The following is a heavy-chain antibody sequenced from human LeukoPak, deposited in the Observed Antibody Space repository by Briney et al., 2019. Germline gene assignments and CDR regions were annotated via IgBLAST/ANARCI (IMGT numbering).Heavy chain of an antibody. CDR2: ISGSGGST. D-gene: IGHD3-22*01. Sequence: GGSLRLSCAAYGFTFSSYAMSWVRQAQGKGLEWVSAISGSGGSTYYADSVKGRFTISRDNSKNTLYLQMNSLRAEDTAVYYCAKDTLYYDSSGYYEGSAYWGQGTLVTVSS. J-gene: IGHJ4*02. CDR1: GFTFSSYA. V-gene: IGHV3-23*01. CDR3: AKDTLYYDSSGYYEGSAY.